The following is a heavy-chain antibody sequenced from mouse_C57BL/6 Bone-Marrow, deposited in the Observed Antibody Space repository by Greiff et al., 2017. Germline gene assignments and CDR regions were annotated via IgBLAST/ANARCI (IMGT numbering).Heavy chain of an antibody. Sequence: EVQLVESGGGLVKPGGSLKLSCAASGFTFSSYAMSWVRQTPEKRLEWVATISDGGSYTYYPDNVKGRFTISRDNAKNNLYLQMSHLKSEDTAMYYCAREETAFAYWGQGTLVTVSA. V-gene: IGHV5-4*01. CDR1: GFTFSSYA. CDR3: AREETAFAY. CDR2: ISDGGSYT. J-gene: IGHJ3*01.